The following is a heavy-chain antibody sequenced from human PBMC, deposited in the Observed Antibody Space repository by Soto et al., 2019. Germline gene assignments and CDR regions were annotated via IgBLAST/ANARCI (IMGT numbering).Heavy chain of an antibody. CDR1: GDSITDYE. V-gene: IGHV4-59*01. J-gene: IGHJ6*02. CDR2: VNEAGRT. D-gene: IGHD7-27*01. Sequence: QVQVQESGQGVVKPSETLSLTCAVSGDSITDYEWGWIRQPPGRGLEWIGYVNEAGRTNTLNPSLTYRVTISRDTSASQVSLKLSSVTAADTAVYYCARGSWGTLDVWCQGTTVTVSS. CDR3: ARGSWGTLDV.